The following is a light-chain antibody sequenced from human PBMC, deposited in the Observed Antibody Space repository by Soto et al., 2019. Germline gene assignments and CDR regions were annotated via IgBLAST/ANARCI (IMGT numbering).Light chain of an antibody. V-gene: IGKV3-20*01. CDR2: GAS. CDR3: QQYDSSLYA. Sequence: DIVLTQSPGTLSLSPGERATLSCRASQSVSSSYLAWYQQKPGQAPSLLIYGASTRAPGIPDRFSGSGSGTDFTLTISRLEPEDFAVYYCQQYDSSLYAFGLGNKLEI. CDR1: QSVSSSY. J-gene: IGKJ2*01.